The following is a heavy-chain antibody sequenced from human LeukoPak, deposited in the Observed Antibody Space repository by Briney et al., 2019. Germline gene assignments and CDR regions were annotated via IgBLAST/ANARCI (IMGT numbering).Heavy chain of an antibody. CDR3: RRRNDKLVQGFDY. CDR1: GFTFSGYA. Sequence: PGGSLRLSCAASGFTFSGYAMHWVRQAPGKGLEWVAVISYDGSNKYYADSVKGRFTISRDNSKNTLYLQMNSLRAEDTAVYYCRRRNDKLVQGFDYWGQGTLVTVSS. D-gene: IGHD1-1*01. J-gene: IGHJ4*02. V-gene: IGHV3-30-3*01. CDR2: ISYDGSNK.